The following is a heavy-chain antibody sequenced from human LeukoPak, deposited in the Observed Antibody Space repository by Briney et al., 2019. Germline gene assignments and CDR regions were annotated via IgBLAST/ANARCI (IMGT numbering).Heavy chain of an antibody. CDR1: GYTFTDYY. J-gene: IGHJ4*02. CDR2: INPNDGDT. V-gene: IGHV1-2*02. D-gene: IGHD2-2*01. Sequence: ASVKVSCKASGYTFTDYYMHWVRQAPGQGVEWMGWINPNDGDTNYAQKFQGRVTMTRDTSISTAHMEVSRLRSDDTAVYYCARANFLYCSSSTCLFDYWGQGTLVTVSS. CDR3: ARANFLYCSSSTCLFDY.